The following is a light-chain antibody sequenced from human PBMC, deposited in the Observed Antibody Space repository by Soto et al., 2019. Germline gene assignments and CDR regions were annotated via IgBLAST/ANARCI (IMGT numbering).Light chain of an antibody. CDR2: DAS. CDR1: QSISSSH. V-gene: IGKV3-20*01. Sequence: EIVLTQSPGTLSLSPGERVTLSCRASQSISSSHLAWHQQRPGQAPRLLIYDASNRATGISDRFTGSGSGTDFTLTITRLEPEDFAVYYCQQYHSSPRTFGQGTKVEIK. CDR3: QQYHSSPRT. J-gene: IGKJ1*01.